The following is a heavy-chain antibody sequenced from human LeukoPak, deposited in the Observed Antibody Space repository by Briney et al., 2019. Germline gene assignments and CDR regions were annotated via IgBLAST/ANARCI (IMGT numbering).Heavy chain of an antibody. CDR2: ISSSSSYI. J-gene: IGHJ4*02. CDR1: GFTFSSYS. Sequence: GGSLRLSCAASGFTFSSYSMNWVRQAPGKELEWVSSISSSSSYIYYADSVKGRFTISRDNAKNSLYLQMNSLRAEDTAVYYCARDAYYYDSSGYWDYWGQGTLVTVSS. D-gene: IGHD3-22*01. CDR3: ARDAYYYDSSGYWDY. V-gene: IGHV3-21*01.